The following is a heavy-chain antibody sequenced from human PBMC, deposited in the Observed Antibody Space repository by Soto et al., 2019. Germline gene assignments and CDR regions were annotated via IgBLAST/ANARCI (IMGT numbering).Heavy chain of an antibody. CDR1: GGSISSYY. D-gene: IGHD4-17*01. Sequence: SETLSLTCTVSGGSISSYYWSWIRQPPGKGLEWIGYIYYSGSTNYNPSLKSRVTISVDTSKNQFSLKLSSVTAADTAMYYCARSAYGDYFDYWGQGTLVTVSS. CDR2: IYYSGST. CDR3: ARSAYGDYFDY. J-gene: IGHJ4*02. V-gene: IGHV4-59*01.